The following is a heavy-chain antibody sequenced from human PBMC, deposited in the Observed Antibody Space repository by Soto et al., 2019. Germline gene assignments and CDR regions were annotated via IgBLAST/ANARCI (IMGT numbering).Heavy chain of an antibody. J-gene: IGHJ5*02. CDR2: IYYSGGT. V-gene: IGHV4-30-4*01. Sequence: QVQLQESGPGLVKPSQTLSLTCIVSGASISSGDYFWSWIRQPPGKGLECIAYIYYSGGTYYNPYLESRVTISVDTSKDQFSLKLSSVTAADTAIYYCARAPIRSYYYDSSGYRPRPNWFDPWGQGTLVTVSS. CDR1: GASISSGDYF. CDR3: ARAPIRSYYYDSSGYRPRPNWFDP. D-gene: IGHD3-22*01.